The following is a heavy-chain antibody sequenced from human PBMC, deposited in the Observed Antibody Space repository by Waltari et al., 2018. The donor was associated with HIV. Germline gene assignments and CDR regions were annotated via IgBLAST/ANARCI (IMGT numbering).Heavy chain of an antibody. CDR1: GGSITNYS. V-gene: IGHV4-4*07. D-gene: IGHD1-26*01. J-gene: IGHJ4*02. Sequence: QVQLQESGPGLVKPSETLSLTCIVSGGSITNYSWNWIRQPAGKGLEWLGRINASGGTNYNPSLKSRVTMSVDTSKNQFSLKLTSVTAADTAVYFCARETSGPTWRLFDSWGQGTLVTVSS. CDR3: ARETSGPTWRLFDS. CDR2: INASGGT.